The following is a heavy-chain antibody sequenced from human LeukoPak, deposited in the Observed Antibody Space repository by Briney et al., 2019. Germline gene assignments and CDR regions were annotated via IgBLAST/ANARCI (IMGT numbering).Heavy chain of an antibody. CDR2: MNPNSGNT. CDR3: ARDYGGTFDY. D-gene: IGHD4-23*01. J-gene: IGHJ4*02. V-gene: IGHV1-8*01. CDR1: GYTFTSYD. Sequence: ASVTVSFTASGYTFTSYDINWVRQATGQGLEWMGWMNPNSGNTGYAQKFQGRVTMTRNTSISTAYMELSSLRSEDTAVYYCARDYGGTFDYWGQGTLVTVSS.